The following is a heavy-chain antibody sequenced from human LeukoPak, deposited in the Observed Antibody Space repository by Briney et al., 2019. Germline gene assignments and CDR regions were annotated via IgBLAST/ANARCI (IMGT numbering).Heavy chain of an antibody. CDR1: GGSISSGGYS. CDR2: IYHSGST. V-gene: IGHV4-30-2*01. CDR3: ARDDPVAGTPY. D-gene: IGHD6-19*01. Sequence: SETLSLTCAVSGGSISSGGYSWSWIRQPPGKGLEWIGYIYHSGSTYYNPSLKSRVTISVDTSKNQFSLKLSSVTAADTAVYYCARDDPVAGTPYWGQGTLVTVSS. J-gene: IGHJ4*02.